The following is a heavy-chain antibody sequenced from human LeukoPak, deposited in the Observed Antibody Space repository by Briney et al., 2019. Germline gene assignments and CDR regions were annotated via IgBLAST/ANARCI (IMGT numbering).Heavy chain of an antibody. Sequence: PGGSPRLSCAASGFTFSNCGMHWVRQAPGKGLEWVAFLRRDGSDKYYADSVKGRFTISRDNSKNTVYLQMNSLRPEDTAVYYCAKDHSQNFDYWGQGTLVTVSS. V-gene: IGHV3-30*02. CDR2: LRRDGSDK. CDR1: GFTFSNCG. CDR3: AKDHSQNFDY. D-gene: IGHD5-18*01. J-gene: IGHJ4*02.